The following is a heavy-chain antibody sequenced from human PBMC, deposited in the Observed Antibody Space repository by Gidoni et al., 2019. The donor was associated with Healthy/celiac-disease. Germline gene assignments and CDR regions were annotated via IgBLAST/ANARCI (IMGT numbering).Heavy chain of an antibody. Sequence: QVQLQESGPGLVKPSQTLSLTCTVSGGSISSGGYYWSWIRQHPGKGLEWIGYIYYSGSTYYNPSLKSRVTISVDTSKNQFSLKLSSVTAADAAVYYCARETDSSGYYPDYWGQGTLVTVSS. CDR2: IYYSGST. V-gene: IGHV4-31*03. CDR1: GGSISSGGYY. J-gene: IGHJ4*02. D-gene: IGHD3-22*01. CDR3: ARETDSSGYYPDY.